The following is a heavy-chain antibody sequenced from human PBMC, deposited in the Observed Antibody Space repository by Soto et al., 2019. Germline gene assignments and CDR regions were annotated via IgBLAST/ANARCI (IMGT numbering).Heavy chain of an antibody. CDR3: ARDRRADDYGDDAFDN. CDR1: GLIVDNNY. Sequence: EVQLVESGGGLVQRGGSLRLSCAASGLIVDNNYMSWVRQAPGKGLEWISVMYSAGNTYYADSVRGRFTISRDSSTNTLLLEMHSLRVEDTAVYYCARDRRADDYGDDAFDNWGQGTLVTVSS. V-gene: IGHV3-66*01. J-gene: IGHJ4*02. D-gene: IGHD4-17*01. CDR2: MYSAGNT.